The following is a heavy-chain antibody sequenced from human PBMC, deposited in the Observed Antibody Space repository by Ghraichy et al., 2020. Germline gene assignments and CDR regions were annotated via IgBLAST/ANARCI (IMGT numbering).Heavy chain of an antibody. CDR2: FDPEDGET. J-gene: IGHJ3*02. Sequence: ASVKVSCKVSGYTLTELSMHWVRQAPGKGLEWMGGFDPEDGETIYAQKFQGRVTMTEDTSTDTAYMELSSLRSEDTAVYYCATDRHIRRPPRQFVAFDIWGQGTMVTVSS. CDR1: GYTLTELS. D-gene: IGHD5-24*01. V-gene: IGHV1-24*01. CDR3: ATDRHIRRPPRQFVAFDI.